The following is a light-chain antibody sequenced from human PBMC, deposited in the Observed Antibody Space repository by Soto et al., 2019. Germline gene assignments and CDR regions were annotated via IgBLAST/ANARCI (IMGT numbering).Light chain of an antibody. CDR3: QQSDDSPHT. V-gene: IGKV1-39*01. Sequence: DIQMTQSPSSLSASVGDRVTITWRASRSIRSYLNWYQKKPGKAPKLLIYAASSLHSGVPSRFSGSGSETQFTLTISSLQPEDSATYYCQQSDDSPHTFGQGTELEI. J-gene: IGKJ2*01. CDR2: AAS. CDR1: RSIRSY.